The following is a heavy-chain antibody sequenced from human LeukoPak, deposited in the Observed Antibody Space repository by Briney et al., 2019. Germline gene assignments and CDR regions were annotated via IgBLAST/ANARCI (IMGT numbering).Heavy chain of an antibody. Sequence: SETLSLTCTVSGGSISSSSYYWGWIRQPPGKGLEWIGSIYYSGSTYYNPSLKSRVTISVDTSKNQFPLKLSSVTAADTAVYYCARTNVEMATTFDYWGQGTLVTVSS. D-gene: IGHD5-24*01. CDR1: GGSISSSSYY. CDR3: ARTNVEMATTFDY. J-gene: IGHJ4*02. V-gene: IGHV4-39*06. CDR2: IYYSGST.